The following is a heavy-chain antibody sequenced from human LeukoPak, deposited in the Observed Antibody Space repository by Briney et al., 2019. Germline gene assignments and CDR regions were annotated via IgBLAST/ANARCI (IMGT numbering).Heavy chain of an antibody. J-gene: IGHJ4*02. CDR2: IYYSGNT. Sequence: SETLSLTCTVSGGSISSSNYYWGWIRQPPGKGLEWIGSIYYSGNTYYNPSLKSRVTISVDRSKNQFSLNLSSVTAADTAVYYCARGVVVVVAATGFYFDYWGQGTLVTVSS. CDR3: ARGVVVVVAATGFYFDY. CDR1: GGSISSSNYY. V-gene: IGHV4-39*07. D-gene: IGHD2-15*01.